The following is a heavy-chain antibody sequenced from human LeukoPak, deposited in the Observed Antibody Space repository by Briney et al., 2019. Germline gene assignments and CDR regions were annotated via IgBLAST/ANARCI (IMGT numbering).Heavy chain of an antibody. J-gene: IGHJ4*02. V-gene: IGHV4-59*01. CDR2: IFYSGST. CDR1: GGSMNYYY. D-gene: IGHD5-24*01. CDR3: ARAVDGYNSDY. Sequence: SETLSLTCTVSGGSMNYYYWSWIRQPPGKGLEWIGYIFYSGSTKYNPSLKSRVTISVDTSKNQFSLRLSSVTTADTAVYHCARAVDGYNSDYWGQGTLVTVSS.